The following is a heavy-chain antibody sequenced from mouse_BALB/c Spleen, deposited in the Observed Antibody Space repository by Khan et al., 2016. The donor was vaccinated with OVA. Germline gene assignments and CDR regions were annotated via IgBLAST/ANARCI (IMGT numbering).Heavy chain of an antibody. J-gene: IGHJ3*01. CDR1: GYTFTSYT. CDR2: INPSNGYT. Sequence: QMQLEESGAELARPGASVKMSCKASGYTFTSYTIHWIKQRPGQGLEWIGYINPSNGYTNYNQMFKDKATLTADKSSTTAYMQLSSLTSDDSAVYNCVGDGDYYRNYGWFAYWGQGTLVTVSA. D-gene: IGHD2-5*01. V-gene: IGHV1-4*01. CDR3: VGDGDYYRNYGWFAY.